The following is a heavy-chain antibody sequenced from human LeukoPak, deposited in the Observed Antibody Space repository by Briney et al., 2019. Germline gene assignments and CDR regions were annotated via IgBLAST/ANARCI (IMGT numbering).Heavy chain of an antibody. J-gene: IGHJ6*03. CDR2: IYYSGST. Sequence: PSETLSLTCTVSGGSISSSSYYWGWIRQPPGKGLEWIGSIYYSGSTYYNPPLKSRVTISVDTSKNQFSLKLSSVTAADTAVYYCARDVDFWSGDEYYYYMDVWGKGTTVTVSS. V-gene: IGHV4-39*07. CDR1: GGSISSSSYY. D-gene: IGHD3-3*01. CDR3: ARDVDFWSGDEYYYYMDV.